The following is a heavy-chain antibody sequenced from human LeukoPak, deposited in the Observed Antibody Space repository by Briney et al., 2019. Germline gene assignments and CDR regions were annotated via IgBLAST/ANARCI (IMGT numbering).Heavy chain of an antibody. CDR1: GFTFSSYG. Sequence: GGSLRLSCTASGFTFSSYGMNWIRQAPGKGLEWVSGISEGGNYINYAASVKGRFSISRDNAKNSLYLQMNSLRTEDTAVYFCARVMPGTNYYDSSGYYYAPSDYWGQGTLVTVSS. V-gene: IGHV3-21*01. J-gene: IGHJ4*02. CDR3: ARVMPGTNYYDSSGYYYAPSDY. CDR2: ISEGGNYI. D-gene: IGHD3-22*01.